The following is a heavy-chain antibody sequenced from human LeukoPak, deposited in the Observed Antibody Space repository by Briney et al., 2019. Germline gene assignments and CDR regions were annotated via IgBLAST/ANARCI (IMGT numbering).Heavy chain of an antibody. D-gene: IGHD3-16*01. CDR2: ISGSGGST. V-gene: IGHV3-23*01. Sequence: PGGSLRLSCAASGFTFSSYAMSWVRQAPRKGLEWVTAISGSGGSTYYADSVKGRFTISRDNSKNTLYLQMNSLRAEDTAVYYCAKDTTDYAYRYYFDYWGQGTLVTVSS. CDR3: AKDTTDYAYRYYFDY. J-gene: IGHJ4*02. CDR1: GFTFSSYA.